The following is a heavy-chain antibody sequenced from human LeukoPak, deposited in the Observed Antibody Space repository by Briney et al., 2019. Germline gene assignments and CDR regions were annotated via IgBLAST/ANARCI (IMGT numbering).Heavy chain of an antibody. CDR2: ISYDGSNK. Sequence: GGSLRLSCAASGFTFSSYGMHWVRQAPGKGLEWVAVISYDGSNKYYADSVKGRFTISRDNSKNTLYLQMNSLRAEDTVVYYCAKDFSGYYGSGSYYNNWFDPWGQGTLVTVSS. D-gene: IGHD3-10*01. CDR1: GFTFSSYG. J-gene: IGHJ5*02. V-gene: IGHV3-30*18. CDR3: AKDFSGYYGSGSYYNNWFDP.